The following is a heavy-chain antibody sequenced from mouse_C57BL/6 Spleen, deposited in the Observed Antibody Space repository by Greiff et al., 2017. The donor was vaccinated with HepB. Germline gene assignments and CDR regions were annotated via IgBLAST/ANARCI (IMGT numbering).Heavy chain of an antibody. J-gene: IGHJ3*01. V-gene: IGHV1-62-2*01. CDR2: FYPGSGSI. Sequence: QVQLQQSGAELVKPGASVKLSCTASGYTFTEYTIHWVKQRSGQGLEWIGWFYPGSGSIKYNEKFKDKATLTADKSSSTIYMELIRLTSEDSAVYFCARREDYGYVNAWFAYWGQGTLVTVSA. D-gene: IGHD2-14*01. CDR3: ARREDYGYVNAWFAY. CDR1: GYTFTEYT.